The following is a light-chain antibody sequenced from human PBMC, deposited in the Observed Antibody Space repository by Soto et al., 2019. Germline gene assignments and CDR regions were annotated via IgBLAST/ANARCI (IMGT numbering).Light chain of an antibody. CDR2: DAS. J-gene: IGKJ1*01. V-gene: IGKV1-5*01. CDR1: QSISSW. CDR3: QQYSSFST. Sequence: DIQMTQSPSTLSASVGDSVTITCRASQSISSWLAWYQQKPGKAPKLLMYDASSLDGGVPSRFSGSGSGTEFTLTISSLQPDDFATYHCQQYSSFSTFGQGTKVDIK.